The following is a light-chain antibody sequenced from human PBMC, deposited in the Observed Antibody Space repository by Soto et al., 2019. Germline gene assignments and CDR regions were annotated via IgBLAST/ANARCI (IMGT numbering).Light chain of an antibody. CDR2: TAS. CDR1: QSISSW. V-gene: IGKV1-5*01. J-gene: IGKJ5*01. CDR3: QQFNSYPIT. Sequence: DIQMTQSPSTLSATVGDRVTITCRASQSISSWLAWYQQKPGKAPKLLIYTASTLQSGVPSRFSGSGSGADFTLTIRSLQPEDSATYYCQQFNSYPITFGQGTLLEVK.